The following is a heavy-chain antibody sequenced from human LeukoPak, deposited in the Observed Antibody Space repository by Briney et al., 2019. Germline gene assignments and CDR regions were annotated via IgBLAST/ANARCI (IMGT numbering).Heavy chain of an antibody. Sequence: PGGSLRLSCAASGFTFSDYYMSWIRQAPGKGLEWVSYISSSSSYTNYADSVKGRFTISRDNAKNSLYLQMNSLRAEDTAVYYCASSDSSGWYYFDYWGQGTLVTVSS. J-gene: IGHJ4*02. V-gene: IGHV3-11*06. D-gene: IGHD6-19*01. CDR3: ASSDSSGWYYFDY. CDR2: ISSSSSYT. CDR1: GFTFSDYY.